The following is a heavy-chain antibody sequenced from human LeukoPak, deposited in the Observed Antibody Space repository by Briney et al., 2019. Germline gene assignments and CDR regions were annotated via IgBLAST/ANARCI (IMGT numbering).Heavy chain of an antibody. CDR2: ISYDGSTK. Sequence: GGSLRLSCAASGFTFSSYAMHWVRQAPGKGLEWVTFISYDGSTKAYADSVKGRFTISRDDSKNTLYLQMNSLRAEDTAVYYCARDFGVTNYHFDYWGQGTLVTVSS. J-gene: IGHJ4*02. D-gene: IGHD3-16*01. V-gene: IGHV3-30*12. CDR1: GFTFSSYA. CDR3: ARDFGVTNYHFDY.